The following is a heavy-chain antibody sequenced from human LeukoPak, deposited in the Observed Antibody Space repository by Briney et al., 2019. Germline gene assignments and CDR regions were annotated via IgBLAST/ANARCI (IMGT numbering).Heavy chain of an antibody. CDR3: ARDPGGRYYYYYYMDV. J-gene: IGHJ6*03. Sequence: ASVKVSCKASGYTFTSYYMHWVRQAPGQGLEWMGIINPSGGSTSYADSVKGRSTISRDNAKNTLYLQMNSLRAEDTAVYYCARDPGGRYYYYYYMDVWGKGTTVTVSS. D-gene: IGHD3-16*01. V-gene: IGHV1-46*04. CDR2: INPSGGST. CDR1: GYTFTSYY.